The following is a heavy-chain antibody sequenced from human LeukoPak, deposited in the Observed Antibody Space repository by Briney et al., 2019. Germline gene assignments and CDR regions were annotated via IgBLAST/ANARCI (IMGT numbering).Heavy chain of an antibody. J-gene: IGHJ4*02. CDR2: VYTSGST. Sequence: SETLSLTCSASGGSISSGDYYWSWIRQPAGKGLEWIGRVYTSGSTNYNPSLKSRVTISADTSRNQFSLRLSSVTAADTAVYYCARGGDAAPFDYWGQGTLVTVSS. V-gene: IGHV4-61*02. CDR3: ARGGDAAPFDY. D-gene: IGHD5-12*01. CDR1: GGSISSGDYY.